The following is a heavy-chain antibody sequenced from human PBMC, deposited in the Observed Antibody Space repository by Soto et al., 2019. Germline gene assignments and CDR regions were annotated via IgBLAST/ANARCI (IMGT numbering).Heavy chain of an antibody. CDR3: TKVLGYCSGGNCFTFDY. CDR2: IKSKADGGTT. V-gene: IGHV3-15*01. D-gene: IGHD2-15*01. J-gene: IGHJ4*02. Sequence: EVQLVESGGGLVKPGGSLRLSCAASGFPFSKAWMSWVRQVPGKGLEWVGRIKSKADGGTTDYAAPVKGRFTISSDDSSNTLYLKMNSLKTEDTAVYYCTKVLGYCSGGNCFTFDYWGQGAVVTVSS. CDR1: GFPFSKAW.